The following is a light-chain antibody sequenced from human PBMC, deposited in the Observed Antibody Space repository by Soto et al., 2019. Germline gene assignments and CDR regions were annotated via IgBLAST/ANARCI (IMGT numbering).Light chain of an antibody. Sequence: EIVMTQSPVTLSVSPGERATLSCRASQFVSSNLAWYQQKPGQAPRLLIYGASTRATGIPARFSGSGSGTEFTLTISNLQSEASEVYYCQQYYYWPLTFGGGTKVDIK. V-gene: IGKV3D-15*01. CDR1: QFVSSN. CDR2: GAS. J-gene: IGKJ4*01. CDR3: QQYYYWPLT.